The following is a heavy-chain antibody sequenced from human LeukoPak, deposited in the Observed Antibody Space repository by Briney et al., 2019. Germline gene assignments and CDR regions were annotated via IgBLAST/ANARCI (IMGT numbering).Heavy chain of an antibody. Sequence: GGSLRLSCAASGFTFSSYWMSWVRQAPGKGLEWVSSISGSGGSTYYGDSVKGRFTISRDNSKNTLYLQMNSLRAEDTAVYYCAKVGTCLGDCYRFDCWGQGTLVTVSS. J-gene: IGHJ4*02. D-gene: IGHD2-21*02. CDR1: GFTFSSYW. CDR2: ISGSGGST. V-gene: IGHV3-23*01. CDR3: AKVGTCLGDCYRFDC.